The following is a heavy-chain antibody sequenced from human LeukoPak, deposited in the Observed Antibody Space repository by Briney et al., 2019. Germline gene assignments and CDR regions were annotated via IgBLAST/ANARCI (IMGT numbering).Heavy chain of an antibody. CDR2: IYPGDSDS. D-gene: IGHD3-10*01. Sequence: GESLKISCKGSGYSFSNSWIGWVRQKPGKGLEWMGTIYPGDSDSRYSPSFEGQVTISADKSISTAYLQWSSLKASDTAMYYCARRYYYGSGSSYFDYWGQGTLVTVSS. CDR3: ARRYYYGSGSSYFDY. V-gene: IGHV5-51*01. CDR1: GYSFSNSW. J-gene: IGHJ4*02.